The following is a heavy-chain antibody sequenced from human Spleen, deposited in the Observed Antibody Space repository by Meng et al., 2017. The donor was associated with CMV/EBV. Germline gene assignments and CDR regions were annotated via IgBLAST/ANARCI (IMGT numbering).Heavy chain of an antibody. CDR1: GGSFSVYY. J-gene: IGHJ5*02. Sequence: HGGAVMLKVCGTRSLHCAVYGGSFSVYYWSWIRQPPGKGLEWIGEINHSGSTNYNPSLKSRVTISVDTSKNQFSLKLSSVTAADTAVYYCARGRGGTKNWFDPWGQGTLVTVSS. V-gene: IGHV4-34*01. CDR2: INHSGST. CDR3: ARGRGGTKNWFDP. D-gene: IGHD4-23*01.